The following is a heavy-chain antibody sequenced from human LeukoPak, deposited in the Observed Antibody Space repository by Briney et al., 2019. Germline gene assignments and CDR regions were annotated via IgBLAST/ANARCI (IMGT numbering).Heavy chain of an antibody. D-gene: IGHD3-10*01. CDR3: ASYHYGSGSVDY. CDR1: GGSISSGDYY. V-gene: IGHV4-30-4*01. CDR2: IYYSGST. J-gene: IGHJ4*02. Sequence: SETLSLTCTVSGGSISSGDYYWSWIRQPPGKGLEWIGYIYYSGSTYYNPSLKSRVTISVDTSKNQFSLKLSSVTAADTAVYYCASYHYGSGSVDYWGQGTLVTVSS.